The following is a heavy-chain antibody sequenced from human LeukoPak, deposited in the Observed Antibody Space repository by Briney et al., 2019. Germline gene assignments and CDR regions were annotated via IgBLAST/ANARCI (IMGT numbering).Heavy chain of an antibody. D-gene: IGHD3-10*01. CDR3: ARDWGYYYGSGSYSQYDAFDI. Sequence: PSETLSLTCTVSGGSISSSSYYWGWIRQPPGKGLEWIGSIYYSGSTYYNPSLKSRVTISVDTSKNQFSLGLSSVTAADTAVYYCARDWGYYYGSGSYSQYDAFDIWGQGTMVTVSS. CDR1: GGSISSSSYY. CDR2: IYYSGST. J-gene: IGHJ3*02. V-gene: IGHV4-39*07.